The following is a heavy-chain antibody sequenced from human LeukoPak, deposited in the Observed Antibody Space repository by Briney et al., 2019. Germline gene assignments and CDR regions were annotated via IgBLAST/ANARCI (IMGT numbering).Heavy chain of an antibody. Sequence: SETLSLTCTVSGGFISSYYWSWIRQPPGKGLEWIGYIYYSGSTNYNPSLKSRVTISVDTSKNQFSLKLSSVTAADTAVYYCARNYGMDVWGQGTTVTVSS. V-gene: IGHV4-59*01. CDR2: IYYSGST. CDR1: GGFISSYY. CDR3: ARNYGMDV. J-gene: IGHJ6*02.